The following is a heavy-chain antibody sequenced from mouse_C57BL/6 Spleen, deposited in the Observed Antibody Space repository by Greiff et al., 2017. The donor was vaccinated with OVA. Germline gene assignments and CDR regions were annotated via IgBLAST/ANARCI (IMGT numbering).Heavy chain of an antibody. CDR1: GYTFTSYW. CDR2: IDPSDSYT. CDR3: ASGYGSSYPGYFDV. V-gene: IGHV1-69*01. D-gene: IGHD1-1*01. J-gene: IGHJ1*03. Sequence: QVQLQQPGAELVMPGASVKLSCKASGYTFTSYWMHWVKQRPGQGLEWIGEIDPSDSYTNYNQKFKGKSTLTVDKSSSTAYMQLSSLTSEDSAVYYCASGYGSSYPGYFDVWGTGTTVTVSS.